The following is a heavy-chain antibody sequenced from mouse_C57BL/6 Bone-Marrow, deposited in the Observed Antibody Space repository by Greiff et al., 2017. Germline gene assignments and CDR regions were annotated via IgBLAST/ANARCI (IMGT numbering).Heavy chain of an antibody. CDR2: INPDSGST. V-gene: IGHV1-64*01. CDR3: ASRSNSKYFDV. D-gene: IGHD2-5*01. Sequence: QVQLQQPGAELVRPGASVKLSCKASGYTFTSYWMHWVKQRPGQGLEWIGMINPDSGSTNYNEKFKSKATLTVDKSSSTAYLQLSSLTSEDSAVYYCASRSNSKYFDVWGTGTTVTVSA. CDR1: GYTFTSYW. J-gene: IGHJ1*03.